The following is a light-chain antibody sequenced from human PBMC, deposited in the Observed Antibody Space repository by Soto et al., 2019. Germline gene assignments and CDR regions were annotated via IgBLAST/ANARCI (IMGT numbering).Light chain of an antibody. J-gene: IGLJ3*02. CDR1: NSDVGSYDL. Sequence: QSVLTQPASVSGSPGQSITISCTGTNSDVGSYDLVSWYQQHPGKAPKLMIFEVNKRPSGVSNRFSGSKSGNTASLTISGLQAEDESDYYCCSYAGGSTYVLFGGGTKLPS. CDR3: CSYAGGSTYVL. V-gene: IGLV2-23*02. CDR2: EVN.